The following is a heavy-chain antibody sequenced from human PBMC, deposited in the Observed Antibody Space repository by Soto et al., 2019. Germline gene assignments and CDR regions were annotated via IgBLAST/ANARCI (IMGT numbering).Heavy chain of an antibody. J-gene: IGHJ5*02. CDR1: GGSISSYY. CDR3: AREGGSYYESSNNWFDP. D-gene: IGHD1-26*01. Sequence: PSEILSLTCTVSGGSISSYYWSWIRQPPGKGLEWIGYIYYSGSTNYNPSLKSRVTISVDTSKNQFSLKLSSVTAADTAVYYCAREGGSYYESSNNWFDPWGQGTLVTVSS. V-gene: IGHV4-59*01. CDR2: IYYSGST.